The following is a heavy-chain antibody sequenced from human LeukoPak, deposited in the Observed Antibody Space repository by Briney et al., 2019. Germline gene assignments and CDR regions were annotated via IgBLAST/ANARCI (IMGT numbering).Heavy chain of an antibody. CDR3: ARVGGSSGWYNWFDP. D-gene: IGHD6-19*01. J-gene: IGHJ5*02. V-gene: IGHV3-7*04. CDR1: GFTFSNYW. CDR2: IKTDGGEI. Sequence: GGSLRLSCAASGFTFSNYWMNWVRQAPGKGLEWVANIKTDGGEIFYVDSLKGRFTISRDNSKNTLYLQMNSLRAEDTAVYYCARVGGSSGWYNWFDPWGQGTLVTVSS.